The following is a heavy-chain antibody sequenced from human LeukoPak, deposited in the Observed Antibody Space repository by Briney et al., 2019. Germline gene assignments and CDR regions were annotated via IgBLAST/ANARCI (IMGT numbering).Heavy chain of an antibody. J-gene: IGHJ6*02. V-gene: IGHV1-46*01. Sequence: GASVKVSCKASGYTFTSYYMHWVRQAPGQGLEWMGIINPSGGSTSYAQKFQGRVTMTRDTSISTAYMEPSRLRSDDTAVYYRARKVVGYCSGGSCFDYYYGMDVWGQGTTVTVSS. D-gene: IGHD2-15*01. CDR2: INPSGGST. CDR3: ARKVVGYCSGGSCFDYYYGMDV. CDR1: GYTFTSYY.